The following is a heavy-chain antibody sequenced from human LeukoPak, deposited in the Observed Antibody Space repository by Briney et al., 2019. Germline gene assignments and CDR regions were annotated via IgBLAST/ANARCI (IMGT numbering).Heavy chain of an antibody. J-gene: IGHJ4*02. D-gene: IGHD4-17*01. Sequence: ASVKVSCKASGYTFTSYDINWVRQATGQGLEWMGWMNPNSGNTGYAQKFQGRITITRNTSISTAYMELSSLRSEDTAVYYCARATRVSYPDEYWGQGTLVTVSS. V-gene: IGHV1-8*03. CDR1: GYTFTSYD. CDR2: MNPNSGNT. CDR3: ARATRVSYPDEY.